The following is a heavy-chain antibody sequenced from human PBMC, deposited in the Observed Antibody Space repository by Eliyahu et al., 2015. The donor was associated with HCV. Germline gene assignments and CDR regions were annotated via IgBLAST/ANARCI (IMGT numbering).Heavy chain of an antibody. Sequence: QVQLVESGGGVVQPGRSLRLSCAASGFTFSSYGMHWGPPGPGQGAGGVAVIWYDGSNKYYADSVKGRFTISRDNSKNTLYLQMNSLRAEDTAVYYCARGLRRDFWSRSGSYYYMDVWGKGTTVTVSS. CDR1: GFTFSSYG. J-gene: IGHJ6*03. D-gene: IGHD3-3*01. CDR2: IWYDGSNK. CDR3: ARGLRRDFWSRSGSYYYMDV. V-gene: IGHV3-33*01.